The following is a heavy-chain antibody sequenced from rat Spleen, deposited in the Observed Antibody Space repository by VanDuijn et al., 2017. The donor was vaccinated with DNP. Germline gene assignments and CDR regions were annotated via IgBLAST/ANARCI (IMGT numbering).Heavy chain of an antibody. CDR2: INEDSSVI. D-gene: IGHD1-9*01. CDR3: VRRGHTTGLNWFVY. CDR1: GFTFNDHW. V-gene: IGHV4-2*01. J-gene: IGHJ3*01. Sequence: EVKLVESGGGPVQPGRSLRLSCVAAGFTFNDHWMAWARQAPGKGLEWIGEINEDSSVINYTPSLKDNFTISRDNAQNTLYLQMSKLGSEDTATYYCVRRGHTTGLNWFVYWGQGTLVTVSS.